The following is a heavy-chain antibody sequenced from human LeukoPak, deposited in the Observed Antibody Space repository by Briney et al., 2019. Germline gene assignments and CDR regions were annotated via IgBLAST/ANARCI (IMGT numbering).Heavy chain of an antibody. CDR1: GFTFRNYG. J-gene: IGHJ6*02. Sequence: GGSLRLSCAASGFTFRNYGMHWVRQTPGKGLEWLAALGYDGTNRLYADSVTGRFTISRDNSKNSLYLQMNSLRAEDTAVYYCAGEGIAAAGKNYYYYYGMDVWGQGTTVTVSS. V-gene: IGHV3-33*08. CDR3: AGEGIAAAGKNYYYYYGMDV. CDR2: LGYDGTNR. D-gene: IGHD6-13*01.